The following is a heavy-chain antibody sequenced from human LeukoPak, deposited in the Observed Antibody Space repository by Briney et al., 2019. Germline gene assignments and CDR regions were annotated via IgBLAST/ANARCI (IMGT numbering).Heavy chain of an antibody. V-gene: IGHV4-39*01. CDR2: IYYSGST. D-gene: IGHD1-14*01. CDR1: GGSISSSSYS. CDR3: AGIWRRNYFDY. Sequence: SETLSLTCTVSGGSISSSSYSWGWIRQPPGKGLEWIGSIYYSGSTYYNPSLKSRVTISVDTSKNQFSLKLSSVTAADTAVYYCAGIWRRNYFDYWGQGTLVTVSS. J-gene: IGHJ4*02.